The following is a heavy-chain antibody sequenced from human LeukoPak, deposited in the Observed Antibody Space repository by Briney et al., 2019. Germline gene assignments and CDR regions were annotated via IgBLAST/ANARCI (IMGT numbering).Heavy chain of an antibody. J-gene: IGHJ4*02. Sequence: SVKVSCKASGGTFSSYAISWVRQAPGQGLEWMGGIIPIFGTANYAQKFQGRVTITADESTSTAYMELSSLRSEDTAVYYCARLESIAARRGDYWGQGTLVIVSS. D-gene: IGHD6-6*01. CDR2: IIPIFGTA. CDR3: ARLESIAARRGDY. CDR1: GGTFSSYA. V-gene: IGHV1-69*13.